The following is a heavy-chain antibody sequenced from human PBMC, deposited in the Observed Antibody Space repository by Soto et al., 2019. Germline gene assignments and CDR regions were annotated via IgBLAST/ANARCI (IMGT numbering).Heavy chain of an antibody. D-gene: IGHD6-13*01. CDR3: ARPHYSSSWFDAFDI. J-gene: IGHJ3*02. CDR2: ISRSSRYI. V-gene: IGHV3-21*01. CDR1: GFPFSSYS. Sequence: PGGSLRLSCAASGFPFSSYSMNWVRPAPGKGLEWVSSISRSSRYIYYADSVKGRFTISRDNAKNSLYLQMNSLRAEDTAVYYCARPHYSSSWFDAFDIWGQGTMVTVSS.